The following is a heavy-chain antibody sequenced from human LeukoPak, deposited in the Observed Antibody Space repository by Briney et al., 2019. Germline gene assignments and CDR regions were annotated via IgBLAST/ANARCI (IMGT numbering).Heavy chain of an antibody. CDR2: IRYDGSNK. Sequence: GGSLRLSCAASGFTFSSYGMHWVRQAPGKGLEWVAFIRYDGSNKYYADSVKGRFTISRDNAKNSLYLQMNSLRAEDTAVYYCARTGGSYPYYFEYWGQGTLVTVSS. D-gene: IGHD1-26*01. CDR1: GFTFSSYG. V-gene: IGHV3-30*02. J-gene: IGHJ4*02. CDR3: ARTGGSYPYYFEY.